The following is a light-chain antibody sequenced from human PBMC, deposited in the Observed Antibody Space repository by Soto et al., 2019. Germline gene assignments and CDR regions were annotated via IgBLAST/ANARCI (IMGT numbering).Light chain of an antibody. Sequence: QSALTQPASVSGSPGQSITISCTGTSSDVGSYNFVSWYQQHPGKAPKLMIYEGSKRPSGVSNRLTGSKSGNTAYLTISGLQAEDEADYYCCSYAGSSTWVFGTGAKRTVL. CDR1: SSDVGSYNF. CDR2: EGS. J-gene: IGLJ1*01. CDR3: CSYAGSSTWV. V-gene: IGLV2-23*01.